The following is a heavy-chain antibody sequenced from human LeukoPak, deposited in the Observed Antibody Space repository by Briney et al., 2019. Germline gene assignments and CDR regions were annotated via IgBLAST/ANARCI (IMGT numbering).Heavy chain of an antibody. D-gene: IGHD2-2*01. Sequence: GASVKVSCKASGGTFSSYTISWVRQAPGQGLEWMGRIIPILGIANYAQKFQGRVTLTADKSTSTAYMELSSLRSEDTAVYYCARGVPAADYYYYYYMDVWGKGTTVTVSS. CDR1: GGTFSSYT. CDR3: ARGVPAADYYYYYYMDV. J-gene: IGHJ6*03. CDR2: IIPILGIA. V-gene: IGHV1-69*02.